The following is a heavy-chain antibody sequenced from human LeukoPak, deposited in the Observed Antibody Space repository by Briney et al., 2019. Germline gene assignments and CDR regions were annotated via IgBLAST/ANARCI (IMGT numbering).Heavy chain of an antibody. Sequence: PGGSLRLSCAASGFTFSAFWMHWVRQAPGKGLVWVSRINSDGSSTTYADSVKGRYTVSRDNAKNTLYLQMDSLRAEGSAVYYCARGLVHDTSGYYSDYWGQGILATVSS. CDR1: GFTFSAFW. J-gene: IGHJ4*02. V-gene: IGHV3-74*01. D-gene: IGHD3-22*01. CDR2: INSDGSST. CDR3: ARGLVHDTSGYYSDY.